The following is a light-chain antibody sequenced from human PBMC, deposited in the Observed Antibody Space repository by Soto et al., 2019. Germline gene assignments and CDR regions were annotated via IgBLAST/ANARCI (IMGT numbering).Light chain of an antibody. Sequence: DIQMTQNPSTLFGSVGDRLTIPCRASQTISSWLAWYQQKPGKAPKLLIYKASTLKSGVTSRFSGSGSGTEFTLTISSLQPDDFATYYCQPYNSYSEAVGQGTKVEIK. V-gene: IGKV1-5*03. J-gene: IGKJ1*01. CDR3: QPYNSYSEA. CDR2: KAS. CDR1: QTISSW.